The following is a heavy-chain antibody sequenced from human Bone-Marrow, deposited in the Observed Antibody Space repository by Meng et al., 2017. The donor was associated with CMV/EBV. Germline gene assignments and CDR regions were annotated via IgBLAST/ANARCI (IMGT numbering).Heavy chain of an antibody. CDR3: ARDQGGSSEP. J-gene: IGHJ5*02. Sequence: SETLSLTCTVSGGSISSYYWSWIRQPPGKGLEWIGYIYYSGSTNYNPSLKSRVTISVDTSKNQFSLKLSSVTAADTAVYSCARDQGGSSEPWGEGTLVTVSS. D-gene: IGHD1-26*01. V-gene: IGHV4-59*01. CDR1: GGSISSYY. CDR2: IYYSGST.